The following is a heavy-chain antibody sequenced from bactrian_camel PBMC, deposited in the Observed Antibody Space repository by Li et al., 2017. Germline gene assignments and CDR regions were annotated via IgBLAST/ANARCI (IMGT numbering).Heavy chain of an antibody. CDR2: TYIGGDST. V-gene: IGHV3S40*01. D-gene: IGHD4*01. CDR3: AKGAIATILSWKYEYNY. J-gene: IGHJ4*01. CDR1: GDIFSNYD. Sequence: DVQLVESGGGLVQPGGSLRLSCAASGDIFSNYDMSWVRQAPGKEREGVATTYIGGDSTYYADSVKGRFTISQDNAKNTVYLQLNSLKTEDMAMYYCAKGAIATILSWKYEYNYWGQGTQVTVS.